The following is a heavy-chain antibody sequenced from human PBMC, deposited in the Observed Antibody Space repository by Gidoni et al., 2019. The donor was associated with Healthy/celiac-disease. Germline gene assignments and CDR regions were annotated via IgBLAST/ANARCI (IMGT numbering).Heavy chain of an antibody. CDR2: IIPIFGTA. V-gene: IGHV1-69*01. CDR3: ARAGGSGYDGPLYYYGMDV. CDR1: GGTFSSYA. J-gene: IGHJ6*02. D-gene: IGHD5-12*01. Sequence: QVQLVQSGAEVKKPGSSVKVSCKASGGTFSSYAISWVRQAPGQGLEWMGGIIPIFGTANYAQKFQGRVTITADESTSTAYMELSSLRSEDTAVYYCARAGGSGYDGPLYYYGMDVWGQGTTVTVSS.